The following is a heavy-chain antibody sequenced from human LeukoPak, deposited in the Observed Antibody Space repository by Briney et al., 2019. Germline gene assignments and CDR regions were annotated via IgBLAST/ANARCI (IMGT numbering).Heavy chain of an antibody. CDR2: ISGSADST. D-gene: IGHD3-22*01. CDR1: RFMFSNYD. V-gene: IGHV3-23*01. Sequence: AGGTLRLSCAASRFMFSNYDMGWVRQAPGKGLEWVSGISGSADSTYYADSVKGRFTISRDNSKNTLYLQMNSLRAEDTAVYYCAKDSRGYYYDSSGYFVYWGQGTLVTVSS. J-gene: IGHJ4*02. CDR3: AKDSRGYYYDSSGYFVY.